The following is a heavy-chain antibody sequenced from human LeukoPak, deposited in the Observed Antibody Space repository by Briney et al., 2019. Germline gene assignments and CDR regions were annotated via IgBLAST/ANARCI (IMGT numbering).Heavy chain of an antibody. D-gene: IGHD4-17*01. CDR1: SYTFNKNY. CDR2: IYPGDSDT. Sequence: GESLKISCKASSYTFNKNYIAWVRQVSGKGLEWMGIIYPGDSDTRYSPSFQGRVTISADESISTAFLQWSSVEATDSAMYYCVRGNQKYGDYVRDWGQGTLVTISS. CDR3: VRGNQKYGDYVRD. J-gene: IGHJ4*02. V-gene: IGHV5-51*01.